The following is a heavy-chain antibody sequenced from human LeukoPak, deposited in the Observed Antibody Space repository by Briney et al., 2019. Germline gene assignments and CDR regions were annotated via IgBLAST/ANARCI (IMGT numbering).Heavy chain of an antibody. J-gene: IGHJ4*02. Sequence: SETLSLTCTVSGGSISSYYWSWIRLPPGKGLEWIGYIYYSGSTNYNPSLKSRVTISVDTSKNQFSLKLSSVTAADTAVYYCARALPYYDFWSGYDYWGQGTLVTVSS. CDR3: ARALPYYDFWSGYDY. CDR2: IYYSGST. D-gene: IGHD3-3*01. V-gene: IGHV4-59*01. CDR1: GGSISSYY.